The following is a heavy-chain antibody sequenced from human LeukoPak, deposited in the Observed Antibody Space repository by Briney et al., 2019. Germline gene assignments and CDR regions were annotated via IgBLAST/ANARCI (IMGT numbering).Heavy chain of an antibody. D-gene: IGHD5-24*01. CDR2: TYYKSKWYN. J-gene: IGHJ6*02. CDR3: ARGSGDGYKNYYYYGMDV. V-gene: IGHV6-1*01. CDR1: GDSVSSNSAA. Sequence: SQTLSLTCAISGDSVSSNSAAWNWIRQSPSRGLEWLGRTYYKSKWYNDYAVSVKSRITINPDTSKNQFSLQLNSVTPEDTAVYYCARGSGDGYKNYYYYGMDVWGQGTTVTVSS.